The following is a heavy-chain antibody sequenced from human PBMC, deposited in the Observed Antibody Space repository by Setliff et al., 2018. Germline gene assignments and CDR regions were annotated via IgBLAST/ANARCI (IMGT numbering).Heavy chain of an antibody. CDR3: ARLSWNGLRYYGLDV. V-gene: IGHV4-59*02. CDR1: GVSVASHY. CDR2: VHDNGET. Sequence: PSETLSLTCTVSGVSVASHYWSWIRQAPGTGLEWIAYVHDNGETNQNPSLKSRVTISVDTSKNQFSLKLRSVTAADTAVYYCARLSWNGLRYYGLDVWGQGTMVTVSS. J-gene: IGHJ6*02. D-gene: IGHD3-3*01.